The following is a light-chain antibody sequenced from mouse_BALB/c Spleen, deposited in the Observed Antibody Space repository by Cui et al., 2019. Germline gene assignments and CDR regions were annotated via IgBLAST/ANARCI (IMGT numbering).Light chain of an antibody. CDR3: GQSYSYPLT. Sequence: NIVMTQSHTYMSMSVGERVTLSCKASENVGTYVSWYQQKPEQSPKLLIYGASNRYTGVPDRFTGSGSATDFTLTISSVQAEDLADYHCGQSYSYPLTFGAGTKLELK. CDR1: ENVGTY. CDR2: GAS. V-gene: IGKV6-20*01. J-gene: IGKJ5*01.